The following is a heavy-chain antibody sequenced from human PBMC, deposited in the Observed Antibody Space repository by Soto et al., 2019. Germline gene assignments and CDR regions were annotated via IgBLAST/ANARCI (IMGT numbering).Heavy chain of an antibody. J-gene: IGHJ4*02. V-gene: IGHV3-11*01. CDR3: ARDLGYYASSGYFDY. CDR2: ISSSGDIT. D-gene: IGHD3-22*01. CDR1: GFTFSDYQ. Sequence: RLSCAASGFTFSDYQMSWIRQAPGKGLEWVSYISSSGDITYYADSVKGRFTISRDNAKNSLYLQMNSLRAEGTAVYYCARDLGYYASSGYFDYWGQGTLVTVSS.